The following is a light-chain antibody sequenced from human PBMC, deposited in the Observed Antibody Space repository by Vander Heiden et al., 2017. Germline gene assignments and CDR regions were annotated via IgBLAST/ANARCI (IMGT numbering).Light chain of an antibody. CDR3: AAWDDSLRGV. Sequence: QSVLTQPPSASGTPGQRVTISCSGSSSNIGSNYVYWYQQLPGTAPKILIYSNNQRPSGVPDRFSGSKSGTSASLAISGLRSEDEADYYCAAWDDSLRGVFGGGTKLTVL. V-gene: IGLV1-47*02. CDR1: SSNIGSNY. CDR2: SNN. J-gene: IGLJ3*02.